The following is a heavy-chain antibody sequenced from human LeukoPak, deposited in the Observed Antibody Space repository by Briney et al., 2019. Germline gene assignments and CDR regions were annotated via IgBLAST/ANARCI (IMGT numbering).Heavy chain of an antibody. CDR1: GGSISSSNW. V-gene: IGHV4-4*02. Sequence: SETLSLTCAVSGGSISSSNWWSWVRQPPGKGPEWIGEIYHSGSTNYNPSLKSRVTISVDKSKNQFSLKLSSVTAADTAVYYCARKGDFWSGYPLGNYYYGMDVWGQGTTVTVSS. CDR2: IYHSGST. D-gene: IGHD3-3*01. CDR3: ARKGDFWSGYPLGNYYYGMDV. J-gene: IGHJ6*02.